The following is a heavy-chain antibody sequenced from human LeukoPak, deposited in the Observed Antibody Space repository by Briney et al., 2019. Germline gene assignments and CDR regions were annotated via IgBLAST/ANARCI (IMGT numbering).Heavy chain of an antibody. J-gene: IGHJ1*01. Sequence: ASVKVSCKASGGTFSSYAISWVRRAPGQGLEWMGGITPMFGTAKYAQKFQGRVTITADESTSTAYMELSSLRSEDTAVYYCARDSSEFRSLIPHWGQGTLVTVSS. V-gene: IGHV1-69*13. CDR2: ITPMFGTA. CDR1: GGTFSSYA. D-gene: IGHD2-21*01. CDR3: ARDSSEFRSLIPH.